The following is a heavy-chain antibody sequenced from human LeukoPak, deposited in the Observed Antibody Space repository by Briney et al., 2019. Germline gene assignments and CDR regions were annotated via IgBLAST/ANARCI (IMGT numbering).Heavy chain of an antibody. Sequence: SETLSLTCTVSGGSISSGSYYWSWIRQPAGKGLEWIGRIYTSGSTNYNPSLKSRVTISVDTSKNQLSLRLSSVTAADTAVYYCARPAEAGYFYAFDFWGQGTMVTVSS. D-gene: IGHD6-19*01. CDR2: IYTSGST. CDR3: ARPAEAGYFYAFDF. CDR1: GGSISSGSYY. J-gene: IGHJ3*01. V-gene: IGHV4-61*02.